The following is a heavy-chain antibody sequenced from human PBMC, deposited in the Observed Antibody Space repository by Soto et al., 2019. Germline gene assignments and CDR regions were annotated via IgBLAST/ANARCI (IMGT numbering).Heavy chain of an antibody. J-gene: IGHJ5*02. Sequence: GGSLRLSCAASGFTYSNYAMTWVRQAPGKGLEWVSAISGSGGSTYYADSVKGRFTISRDSSKNTLYLQMNSLRAEDTAVYYCARAIIVVVPAAMGWFDPWGQGTLVTVSS. D-gene: IGHD2-2*01. CDR3: ARAIIVVVPAAMGWFDP. V-gene: IGHV3-23*01. CDR1: GFTYSNYA. CDR2: ISGSGGST.